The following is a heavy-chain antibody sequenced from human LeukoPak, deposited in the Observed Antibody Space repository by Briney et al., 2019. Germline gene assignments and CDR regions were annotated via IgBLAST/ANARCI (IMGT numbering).Heavy chain of an antibody. V-gene: IGHV3-23*01. J-gene: IGHJ4*02. D-gene: IGHD3-9*01. CDR1: GFTFNTYA. Sequence: QPGGSLRLSCAASGFTFNTYAMSWVRQAPGKGLEWVSVISGSGGVTYLADSVKGRFNISRDNSKNPLYLQMNSLRAEDTAVYYCAKGFEVNWLSPGSFDSWGQGTLVTVSS. CDR2: ISGSGGVT. CDR3: AKGFEVNWLSPGSFDS.